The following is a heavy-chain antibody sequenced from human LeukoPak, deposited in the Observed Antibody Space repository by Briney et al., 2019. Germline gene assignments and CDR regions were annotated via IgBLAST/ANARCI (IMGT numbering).Heavy chain of an antibody. V-gene: IGHV4-59*08. CDR3: ARASLDSENYGRYFDY. CDR2: IYSSGNT. D-gene: IGHD3-10*01. CDR1: GGYISSYS. Sequence: SETLSLTCTVSGGYISSYSWSWIRQPPGKGLEWIGYIYSSGNTNYNPSLKSRVTISVDTSKNQFSLKLTSVTAADTAVYYCARASLDSENYGRYFDYWGQGTLVTVSS. J-gene: IGHJ4*02.